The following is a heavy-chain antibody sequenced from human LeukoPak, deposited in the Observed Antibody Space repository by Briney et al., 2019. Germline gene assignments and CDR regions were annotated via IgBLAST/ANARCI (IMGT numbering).Heavy chain of an antibody. CDR3: ARHVVEDTATPQDWFDP. CDR2: IYPGDSDT. CDR1: GYSFTNYW. V-gene: IGHV5-51*01. J-gene: IGHJ5*02. D-gene: IGHD5-18*01. Sequence: GESLKISCKGSGYSFTNYWIGWVRQMPGKGLEWMGIIYPGDSDTRYSPSFQGQVTISADKSISTAYLQWSSLKASDTAMYYCARHVVEDTATPQDWFDPWGQGTLVTASS.